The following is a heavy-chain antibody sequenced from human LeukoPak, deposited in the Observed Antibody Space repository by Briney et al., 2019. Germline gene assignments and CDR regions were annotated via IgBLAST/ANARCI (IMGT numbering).Heavy chain of an antibody. CDR3: ARRNRWFGEFDY. Sequence: PSETLSLTCTVSGGSISSSSYYWGWIRQPPGKGLEWIGSIYYSGSTYYNPSLKSRVTISVDTSKNQFSLKLSSVTAADTAVYYCARRNRWFGEFDYWGQGTLVTVSS. D-gene: IGHD3-10*01. CDR1: GGSISSSSYY. J-gene: IGHJ4*02. CDR2: IYYSGST. V-gene: IGHV4-39*07.